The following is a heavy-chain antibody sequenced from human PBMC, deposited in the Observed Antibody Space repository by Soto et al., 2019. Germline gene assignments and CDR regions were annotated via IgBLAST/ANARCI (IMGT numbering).Heavy chain of an antibody. D-gene: IGHD3-10*01. CDR1: GFTFSSYA. V-gene: IGHV3-30*18. CDR2: VCDSGGGT. Sequence: PGGSLRLSCAASGFTFSSYAMHWVRQAPGKGLEWVAVVCDSGGGTCYADSVKGRFTISRDNSKNTLYLQMNSLRAEDTAVYYCAKNFMVRGPYGMDVWGQGTTVTVSS. CDR3: AKNFMVRGPYGMDV. J-gene: IGHJ6*02.